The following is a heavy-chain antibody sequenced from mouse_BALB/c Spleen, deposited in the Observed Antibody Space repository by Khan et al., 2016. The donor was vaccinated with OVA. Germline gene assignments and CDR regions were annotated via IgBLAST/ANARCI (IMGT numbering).Heavy chain of an antibody. J-gene: IGHJ3*01. Sequence: QVQLQQSGAELVKTGASVKLSCKASGYTFSSYYLYWVKQRPGQGLEWIGEINPNTGGSNFNEKFKRTATLPLDTSSYPAYMQLSSLTSEDSAVYYCTRSGYGSFAYWGQGTLVTVSA. CDR3: TRSGYGSFAY. V-gene: IGHV1S81*02. D-gene: IGHD2-2*01. CDR2: INPNTGGS. CDR1: GYTFSSYY.